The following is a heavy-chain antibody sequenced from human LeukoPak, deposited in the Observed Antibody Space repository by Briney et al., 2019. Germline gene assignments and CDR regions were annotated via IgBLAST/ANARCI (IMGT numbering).Heavy chain of an antibody. CDR1: GGSISSGGYY. CDR3: ARVLRSYFDY. D-gene: IGHD2-21*02. CDR2: IYYSGST. J-gene: IGHJ4*02. Sequence: SETLSLTCTVSGGSISSGGYYWSWIRQHPGKGLEWIGYIYYSGSTYYNPSLKSRVTISVDTSKSQFSLKLSSVTAADTAVYYCARVLRSYFDYWGQGTLVTVSS. V-gene: IGHV4-31*03.